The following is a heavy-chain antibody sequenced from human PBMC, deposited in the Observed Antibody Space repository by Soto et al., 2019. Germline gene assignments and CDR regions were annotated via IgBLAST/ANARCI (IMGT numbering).Heavy chain of an antibody. CDR2: ISYDGSNK. CDR1: GFTFSSYG. Sequence: QVPLVESGGGVVQPGRSLRLSCAASGFTFSSYGMHWVRQAPGKGLEWVAVISYDGSNKYYADSVKGRFTISRDNCNDPLYLQMNSLRAEDPGVYYGAKDGLWFGESRGWFAPWGQGTLVTVSS. V-gene: IGHV3-30*18. D-gene: IGHD3-10*01. J-gene: IGHJ5*02. CDR3: AKDGLWFGESRGWFAP.